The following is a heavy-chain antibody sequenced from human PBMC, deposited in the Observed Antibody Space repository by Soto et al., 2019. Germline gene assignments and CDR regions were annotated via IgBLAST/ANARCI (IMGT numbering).Heavy chain of an antibody. CDR1: GGSISSGGYY. J-gene: IGHJ4*02. Sequence: QVQLQESGPGLVKPSQTLSLTCTVSGGSISSGGYYWSWIRQHPGKGLEWIGYIYYSGSTYYNPSLTSRVTLTVDTSKNLFSLKLSSVTAADTAVYYCARQPASNGFAYWGQGTLVTVSS. D-gene: IGHD4-17*01. CDR3: ARQPASNGFAY. V-gene: IGHV4-31*03. CDR2: IYYSGST.